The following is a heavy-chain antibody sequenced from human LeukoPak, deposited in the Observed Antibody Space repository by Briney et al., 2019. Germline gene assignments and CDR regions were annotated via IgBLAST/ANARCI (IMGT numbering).Heavy chain of an antibody. J-gene: IGHJ2*01. D-gene: IGHD3-22*01. CDR2: IYASGST. CDR1: GGSISTYY. V-gene: IGHV4-4*07. CDR3: ARVSKYYYDSSGYSDWYFDL. Sequence: SETLSLTCTVSGGSISTYYWSWLRQPAGKGLEWIGRIYASGSTNYNPSLKSRVTMSVDTSNNHFSLYLSSVTAADTAVYYCARVSKYYYDSSGYSDWYFDLWGRGTLVTVSS.